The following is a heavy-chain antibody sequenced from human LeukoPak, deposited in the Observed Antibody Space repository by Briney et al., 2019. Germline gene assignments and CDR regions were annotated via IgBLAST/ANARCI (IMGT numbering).Heavy chain of an antibody. D-gene: IGHD3-3*01. J-gene: IGHJ4*02. V-gene: IGHV3-13*01. CDR2: IGTAGDT. Sequence: GGSLRLSCAASGFTFSSYDMHWVRQATGKGLEWVSAIGTAGDTYYPGSVKGRFTISRENAKNSLYLQMNSLRAGDTAVYYCARSALSGPPGAPDYWGQGTLVTVSS. CDR3: ARSALSGPPGAPDY. CDR1: GFTFSSYD.